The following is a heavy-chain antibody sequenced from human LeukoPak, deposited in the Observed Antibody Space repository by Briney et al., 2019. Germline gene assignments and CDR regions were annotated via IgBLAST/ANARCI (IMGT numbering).Heavy chain of an antibody. Sequence: GGSLRLSCAASGFTFDDYAMHWVRQAPGEGLGWVSGISWNSGSIGYADSVKGRFTISRDNAKNSLYLQMNSLRAEDMALYYCAKGGYCSSTSCYFDYWGQGTLVTVSS. CDR1: GFTFDDYA. CDR2: ISWNSGSI. D-gene: IGHD2-2*01. CDR3: AKGGYCSSTSCYFDY. J-gene: IGHJ4*02. V-gene: IGHV3-9*03.